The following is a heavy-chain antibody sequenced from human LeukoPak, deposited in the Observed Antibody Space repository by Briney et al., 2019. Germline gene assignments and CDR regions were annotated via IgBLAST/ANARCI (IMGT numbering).Heavy chain of an antibody. V-gene: IGHV4-34*01. J-gene: IGHJ6*03. CDR3: AREVVVVPAAILPLHYYYYYYMDV. D-gene: IGHD2-2*02. CDR1: GGSFSGYY. CDR2: INHSGST. Sequence: SETLSLTCAVYGGSFSGYYWSWIRQPPGKGLEWIGEINHSGSTNYNPSLKSRVTISVDTSKNQFSLKLSSVTAADTAVYYCAREVVVVPAAILPLHYYYYYYMDVWGKGTRSPSP.